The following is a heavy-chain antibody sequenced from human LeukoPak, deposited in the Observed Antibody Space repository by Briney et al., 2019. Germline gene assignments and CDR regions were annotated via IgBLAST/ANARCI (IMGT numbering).Heavy chain of an antibody. CDR1: GFTFSTYG. Sequence: GGSLRLSCAASGFTFSTYGMTWVRQAPGKGLDWVSTISAIDGGTYYADSVKGRFTISRDNSKSTLYLQMISLTAEDTAIYYCAKATGNLGNWGQGTLVTVSS. CDR3: AKATGNLGN. CDR2: ISAIDGGT. J-gene: IGHJ4*02. D-gene: IGHD1-1*01. V-gene: IGHV3-23*01.